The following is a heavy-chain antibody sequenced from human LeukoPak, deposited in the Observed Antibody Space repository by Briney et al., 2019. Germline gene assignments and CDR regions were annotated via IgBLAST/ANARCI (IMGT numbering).Heavy chain of an antibody. CDR1: GYSFTSYW. CDR2: IYPGDSDT. Sequence: GESLKISCKGSGYSFTSYWIGWVRQMPGKGLEWMGIIYPGDSDTRYSPSFQGQVTISADKPISTAYLQWSSLKASDTAMYYCARRSAYGSGSYRTTKGAFAFDIWGQGTMVTVSS. D-gene: IGHD3-10*01. CDR3: ARRSAYGSGSYRTTKGAFAFDI. J-gene: IGHJ3*02. V-gene: IGHV5-51*01.